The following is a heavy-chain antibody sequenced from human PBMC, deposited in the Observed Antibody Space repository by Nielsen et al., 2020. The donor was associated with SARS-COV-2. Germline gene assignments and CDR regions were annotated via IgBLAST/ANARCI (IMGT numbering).Heavy chain of an antibody. D-gene: IGHD4-17*01. Sequence: ASVKVSCKTSGYTFTTYAIHWVRQAPGQRLEWMGWINVGNTNRKYSEKLQGRATITTDISASTAYMELSGLRSEDTAIYYCARDQTTVTGAEYYPHWGQGTFVSVSS. CDR2: INVGNTNR. CDR3: ARDQTTVTGAEYYPH. J-gene: IGHJ1*01. V-gene: IGHV1-3*01. CDR1: GYTFTTYA.